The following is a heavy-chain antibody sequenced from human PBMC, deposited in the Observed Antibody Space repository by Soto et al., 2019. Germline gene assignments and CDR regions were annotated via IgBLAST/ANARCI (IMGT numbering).Heavy chain of an antibody. V-gene: IGHV3-30*18. Sequence: GFLRLSCAASGFTFSSYGMHWVRQAPGKGLEWVAIISEDGRNKYYADSVKGRFTISRDNSKNTVYLQMNSLRAEDTAVYYCAKDSVVATIRIYDYWGQGTLVTVSS. CDR3: AKDSVVATIRIYDY. J-gene: IGHJ4*02. CDR1: GFTFSSYG. D-gene: IGHD5-12*01. CDR2: ISEDGRNK.